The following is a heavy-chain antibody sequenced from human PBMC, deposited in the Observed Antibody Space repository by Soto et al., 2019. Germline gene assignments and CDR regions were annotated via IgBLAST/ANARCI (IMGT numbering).Heavy chain of an antibody. V-gene: IGHV3-9*01. CDR1: RCNFDDNA. CDR2: ISWDSGYI. Sequence: GAACRCNFDDNAMYWGRQAPGNWLERGSGISWDSGYIGYADSVKGRFTLSRDNAKHALYLQMNSLRAEDTAFYYCAKGEYCGGDCYSYYYGMDVWGQGTTVTVSS. CDR3: AKGEYCGGDCYSYYYGMDV. D-gene: IGHD2-21*02. J-gene: IGHJ6*02.